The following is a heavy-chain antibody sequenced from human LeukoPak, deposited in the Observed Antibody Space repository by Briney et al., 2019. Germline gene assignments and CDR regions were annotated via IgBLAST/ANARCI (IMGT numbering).Heavy chain of an antibody. CDR2: IYWNADQ. CDR3: AHRLGSDEDY. V-gene: IGHV2-5*01. CDR1: GFSLSTSEVA. Sequence: SGPTLVKPTQTLTLTCTFSGFSLSTSEVAVCWIRQPPGKALEWLALIYWNADQRYSPSLKSRLTITKDTSKNQVVLTMTNMDPVDTATYYCAHRLGSDEDYWGQGTLVTVSS. J-gene: IGHJ4*02.